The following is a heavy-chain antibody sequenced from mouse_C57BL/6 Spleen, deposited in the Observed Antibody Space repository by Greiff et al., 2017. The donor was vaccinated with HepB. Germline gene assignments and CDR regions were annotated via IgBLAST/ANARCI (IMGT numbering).Heavy chain of an antibody. V-gene: IGHV5-6*01. Sequence: EVMLVESGGDLVKPGGSLKLSCAASGFTFSSYGMSWVRQTPDKRLEWVATISSGGSYTYYPDSVKGRFTISRDNAKNTLYLQMSSLKSEDTAMYYCARHGGTAQATNFDYWGQGTTLTVSS. CDR2: ISSGGSYT. CDR3: ARHGGTAQATNFDY. J-gene: IGHJ2*01. D-gene: IGHD3-2*02. CDR1: GFTFSSYG.